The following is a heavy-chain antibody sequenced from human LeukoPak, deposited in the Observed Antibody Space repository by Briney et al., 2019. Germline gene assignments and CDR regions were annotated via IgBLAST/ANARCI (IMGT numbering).Heavy chain of an antibody. J-gene: IGHJ6*03. CDR3: ARGARFCTSTSCQVRYYMDV. CDR2: INSDGSST. Sequence: GGSLRLSCGASGFSFSGYWMHWVRHVPGRGLVWVSRINSDGSSTRHADSVKGRFTISRDNAKNTLYLQMNSLRAEDTAVYYCARGARFCTSTSCQVRYYMDVWGKGTTVTISS. D-gene: IGHD2-2*01. CDR1: GFSFSGYW. V-gene: IGHV3-74*01.